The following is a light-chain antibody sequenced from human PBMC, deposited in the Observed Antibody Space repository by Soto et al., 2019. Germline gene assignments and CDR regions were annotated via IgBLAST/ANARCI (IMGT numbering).Light chain of an antibody. V-gene: IGKV1-39*01. Sequence: DIQMTQSPSSLSASVGDRVTITCRASQSISSSLDWYQQKAGKAPELLIYAASSLQSGVPSRFSGSGSGTDFTLNISSLQPEDFAIYYCQQRYSFPTFGQGTKVGIK. CDR1: QSISSS. CDR3: QQRYSFPT. CDR2: AAS. J-gene: IGKJ1*01.